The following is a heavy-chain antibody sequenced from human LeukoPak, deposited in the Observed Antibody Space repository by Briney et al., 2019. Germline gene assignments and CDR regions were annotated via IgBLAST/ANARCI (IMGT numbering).Heavy chain of an antibody. CDR2: IIPIFGTA. Sequence: SVKVSCKASGGTFSSYAISWVRQAPGQGLEWMGGIIPIFGTANYAQKFQGRVTITTDESTSTAYMELSSLRSEDTAVYYCARDAQYYDFWSGYYTNWFDPWGREPWSPSPQ. CDR3: ARDAQYYDFWSGYYTNWFDP. V-gene: IGHV1-69*05. D-gene: IGHD3-3*01. J-gene: IGHJ5*02. CDR1: GGTFSSYA.